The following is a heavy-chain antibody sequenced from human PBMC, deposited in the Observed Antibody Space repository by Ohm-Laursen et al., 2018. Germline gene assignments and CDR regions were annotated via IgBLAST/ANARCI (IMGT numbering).Heavy chain of an antibody. J-gene: IGHJ2*01. Sequence: GTLSLTCTVSGGSISSDYWGWIRQPAGKGLEWIGRIYTSGSTNYNPSLKSRVTMSVDTSKNLFSLKLSSVTAADTAVYYCARDGGIQRELYLYFGPWGRGTLVTVSS. D-gene: IGHD1-1*01. CDR1: GGSISSDY. CDR3: ARDGGIQRELYLYFGP. CDR2: IYTSGST. V-gene: IGHV4-4*07.